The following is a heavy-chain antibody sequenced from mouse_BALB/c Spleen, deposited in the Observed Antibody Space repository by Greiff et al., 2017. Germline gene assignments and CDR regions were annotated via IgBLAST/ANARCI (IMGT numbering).Heavy chain of an antibody. CDR2: INPYNGDT. J-gene: IGHJ1*01. Sequence: VQLKESGPELVKPGASVKISCKASGYSFTGYFMNWVMQSHGKSLEWIGRINPYNGDTFYNQKFKGKATLTVDKSSSTAHMELRSLASEDSAVYYCARGGITTRYFDVWGAGTTVTVSS. CDR1: GYSFTGYF. D-gene: IGHD1-1*01. V-gene: IGHV1-20*02. CDR3: ARGGITTRYFDV.